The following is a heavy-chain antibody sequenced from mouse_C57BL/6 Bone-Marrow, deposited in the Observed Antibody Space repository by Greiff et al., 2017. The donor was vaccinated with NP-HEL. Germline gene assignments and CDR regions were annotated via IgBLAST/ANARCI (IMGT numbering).Heavy chain of an antibody. CDR1: GYTFTNYW. J-gene: IGHJ4*01. D-gene: IGHD1-1*01. V-gene: IGHV1-63*01. CDR3: ARGTGSSYEEGFFYAMDY. Sequence: QVQLQQSGAERVRPGTSVKMSCKASGYTFTNYWIGWAKQRPGHGLEWIGDMECGGGYTNYNEKFKGKATLTADKSSSTAYMQFSSLTSEDSAIYYCARGTGSSYEEGFFYAMDYWGQGTSVTVSS. CDR2: MECGGGYT.